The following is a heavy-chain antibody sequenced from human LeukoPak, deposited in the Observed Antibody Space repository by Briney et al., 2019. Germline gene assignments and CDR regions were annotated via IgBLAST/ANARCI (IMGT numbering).Heavy chain of an antibody. CDR2: IKSKTDGGTT. CDR3: TTGLRVGATDDY. V-gene: IGHV3-15*01. Sequence: GGSLRLSCAASGFTFSNAWMSWVRQAPGKGLEWVGRIKSKTDGGTTDYAAPVKGRFTISRDDSKNTLYLQMNSLKTEDTAVYYCTTGLRVGATDDYWAREPWSPSPQ. D-gene: IGHD1-26*01. J-gene: IGHJ4*02. CDR1: GFTFSNAW.